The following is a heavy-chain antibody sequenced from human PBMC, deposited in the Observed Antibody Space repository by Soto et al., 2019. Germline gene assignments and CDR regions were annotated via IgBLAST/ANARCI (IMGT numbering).Heavy chain of an antibody. V-gene: IGHV1-18*01. Sequence: ASVKVSCKASGYTFPSYGLTWVRQAPGQGLEWMGWITAYNGNTNYAQKLQGRVTMTTDTSTSTAYMELRSLRSDDTAVYYCARSYYTSGSYSALDYWGQGTLVTVSS. CDR2: ITAYNGNT. D-gene: IGHD3-10*01. CDR1: GYTFPSYG. J-gene: IGHJ4*02. CDR3: ARSYYTSGSYSALDY.